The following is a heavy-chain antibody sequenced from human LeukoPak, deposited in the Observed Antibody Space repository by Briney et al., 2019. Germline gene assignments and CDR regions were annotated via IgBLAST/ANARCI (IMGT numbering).Heavy chain of an antibody. CDR3: AKDFTSGWTADLFDY. CDR2: ISYDGSNK. D-gene: IGHD6-19*01. J-gene: IGHJ4*02. Sequence: GGSLRLPCAASGFTFSSYGMHWVRQAPGKGLEWVAVISYDGSNKYYADSVKGRFTISRDNSKNTLYLQMNSLRAEDTAVYYCAKDFTSGWTADLFDYWGQGTLVTVSS. V-gene: IGHV3-30*18. CDR1: GFTFSSYG.